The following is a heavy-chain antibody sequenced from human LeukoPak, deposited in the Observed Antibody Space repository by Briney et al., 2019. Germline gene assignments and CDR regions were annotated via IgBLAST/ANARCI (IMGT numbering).Heavy chain of an antibody. Sequence: PGGSLRLSCAASGFTFSSYAMHWVRQAPGKGLEWVAVISYDGSNKYYADSVKGRFTISRDNSKNTLYLQMNSLRAEDTAVYYCAKQHYDILTGTSIDYWGQGTLVTVSS. D-gene: IGHD3-9*01. CDR1: GFTFSSYA. CDR2: ISYDGSNK. V-gene: IGHV3-30-3*02. J-gene: IGHJ4*02. CDR3: AKQHYDILTGTSIDY.